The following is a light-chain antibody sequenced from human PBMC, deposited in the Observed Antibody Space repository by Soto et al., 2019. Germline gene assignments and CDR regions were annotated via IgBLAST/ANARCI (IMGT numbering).Light chain of an antibody. CDR2: EGS. Sequence: QSALTQPASVSGSPGQSITISCTRISSNVGSYNLVSWYQHPPGKAPKLIIYEGSERPSGVSNRFSGARSGHTASLTISGLQAEDEADYYCSSYAGAVVFGGGTKLTVL. V-gene: IGLV2-23*01. J-gene: IGLJ2*01. CDR3: SSYAGAVV. CDR1: SSNVGSYNL.